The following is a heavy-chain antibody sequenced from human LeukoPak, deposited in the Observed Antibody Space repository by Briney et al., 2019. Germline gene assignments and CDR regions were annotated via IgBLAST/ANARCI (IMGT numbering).Heavy chain of an antibody. V-gene: IGHV3-7*01. CDR1: GFTFSSYW. J-gene: IGHJ4*02. CDR3: ARDTGGGYSCYDC. CDR2: IKQDGSEK. D-gene: IGHD5-18*01. Sequence: PGGSQRLSCAASGFTFSSYWMTWIRQAPGKGLEWVANIKQDGSEKYYVDSVKGRFTISRDNAKNSLYLQMNSLRAEDTAVYYCARDTGGGYSCYDCWGQGTLVTVSS.